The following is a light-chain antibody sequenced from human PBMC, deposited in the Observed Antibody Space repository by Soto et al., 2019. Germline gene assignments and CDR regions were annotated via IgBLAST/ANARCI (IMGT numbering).Light chain of an antibody. J-gene: IGKJ1*01. CDR1: QSVSSTH. CDR3: QQYGNSPQT. Sequence: EIVSTQSPGTLSLSPVYRATLSCSASQSVSSTHLAWYHQKPGQAPRLLIYGASSRATGIPNRFSGSGSGTDFTLTISRLEPEDFAVYYCQQYGNSPQTFGQGTKVDIK. V-gene: IGKV3-20*01. CDR2: GAS.